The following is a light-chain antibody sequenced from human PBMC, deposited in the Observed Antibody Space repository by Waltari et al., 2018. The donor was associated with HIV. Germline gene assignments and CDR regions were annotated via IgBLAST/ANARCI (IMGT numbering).Light chain of an antibody. CDR1: QPVTNK. CDR2: DAS. V-gene: IGKV1-39*01. J-gene: IGKJ3*01. CDR3: QQSYSYPLT. Sequence: IHLSQSPYPLPASVCDSVTITCRASQPVTNKVNWYQQKPGKAPKLLIYDASTLQGGVPSRFRGGGSGTHFTLTITSVQPDDYATYFCQQSYSYPLTFGPGTKVDV.